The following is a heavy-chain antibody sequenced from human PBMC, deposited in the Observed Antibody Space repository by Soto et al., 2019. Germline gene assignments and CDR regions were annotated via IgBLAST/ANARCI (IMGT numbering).Heavy chain of an antibody. V-gene: IGHV3-23*01. CDR2: ISGRGGYT. CDR3: TRLPNWNFRFDP. Sequence: EVQLLESGGGLVQPGGSLRLSCAASGFTFSNYAMTWVRQAPGKGLEWVSAISGRGGYTFYADSVKGRFTISRDNSKNTLYLQMNSLKIEDTAVYYCTRLPNWNFRFDPWGQGTLVTVSS. CDR1: GFTFSNYA. D-gene: IGHD1-7*01. J-gene: IGHJ5*02.